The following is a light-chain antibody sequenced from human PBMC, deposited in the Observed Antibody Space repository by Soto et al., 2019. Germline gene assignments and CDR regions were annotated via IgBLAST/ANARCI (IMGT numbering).Light chain of an antibody. CDR2: EGS. CDR1: SSDVGSYNH. J-gene: IGLJ1*01. V-gene: IGLV2-23*03. Sequence: QSALTQPASVSGSPGQSITISCTGTSSDVGSYNHVSWYQQHPGKAPKLMIYEGSKRPSGVSNRFSGSKSGNTASLTISGLQAEDEADYYCCSYAGSSTFFGTGTKVTVL. CDR3: CSYAGSSTF.